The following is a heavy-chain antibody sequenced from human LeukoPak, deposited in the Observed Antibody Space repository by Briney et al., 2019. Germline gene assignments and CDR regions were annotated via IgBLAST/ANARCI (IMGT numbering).Heavy chain of an antibody. V-gene: IGHV4-34*01. CDR2: INHSGST. CDR3: ARVSGYSSSWYPPYYYYYGMDV. J-gene: IGHJ6*02. Sequence: SETLSLTCAVYGGSFSGYYWSWIRQPPGKGLEWIGEINHSGSTNYNPSLKSRVTISVDTSKNQFSLKLSSATAADTAVYYCARVSGYSSSWYPPYYYYYGMDVWGQGTTVTVSS. CDR1: GGSFSGYY. D-gene: IGHD6-13*01.